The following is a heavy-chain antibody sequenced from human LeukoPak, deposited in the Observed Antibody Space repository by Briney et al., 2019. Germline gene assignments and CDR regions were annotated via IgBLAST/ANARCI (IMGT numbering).Heavy chain of an antibody. CDR1: GGSISSGGYS. V-gene: IGHV4-30-2*01. CDR3: AGINYYDSSLGFDY. Sequence: SETLSLTCAVSGGSISSGGYSWSWIRQPPGKGLEWIGYIYHSGSTYYNPSLKSRVTISVDRSKNQFSLKLSSVTAADTAVYYCAGINYYDSSLGFDYWGQGTLVTVSS. D-gene: IGHD3-22*01. CDR2: IYHSGST. J-gene: IGHJ4*02.